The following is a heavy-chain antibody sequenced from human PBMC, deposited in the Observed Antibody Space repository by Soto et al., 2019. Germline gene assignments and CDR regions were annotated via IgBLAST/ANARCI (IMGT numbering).Heavy chain of an antibody. CDR2: IFSNDEK. J-gene: IGHJ5*02. V-gene: IGHV2-26*01. CDR3: ARIEYSSSSDWFEP. Sequence: GPTLVNNTPSLTVTCTGSACSLSNARMGVTWIRQPPGKALEWLAHIFSNDEKSYSTSLKSRLTISKDTSKSQVVLTMQNMDPVDTATYYCARIEYSSSSDWFEPWGQGTLVTVSS. CDR1: ACSLSNARMG. D-gene: IGHD6-6*01.